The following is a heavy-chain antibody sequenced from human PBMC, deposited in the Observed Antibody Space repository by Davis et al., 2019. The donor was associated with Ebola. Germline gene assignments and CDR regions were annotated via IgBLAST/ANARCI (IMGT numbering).Heavy chain of an antibody. J-gene: IGHJ3*02. D-gene: IGHD3-22*01. CDR3: ARESYYYDSSCYYRGAFDI. CDR2: IYYSGTT. V-gene: IGHV4-59*01. CDR1: GGSFSTYY. Sequence: MPSETLSLTCTVSGGSFSTYYWSWVRQPPGKGLEWVGYIYYSGTTHYNPSLRGRVTISVDTSKNQFSLKLSSVTAADTAVYYCARESYYYDSSCYYRGAFDIWGQGTMVTVSS.